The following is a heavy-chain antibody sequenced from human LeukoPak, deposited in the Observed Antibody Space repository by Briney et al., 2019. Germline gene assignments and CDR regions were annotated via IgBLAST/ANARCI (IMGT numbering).Heavy chain of an antibody. D-gene: IGHD3-3*01. J-gene: IGHJ6*03. CDR3: ARAGGYYDFWSGYYTSYYYYMDV. CDR1: GYTFTSYY. Sequence: ASVKVSCKASGYTFTSYYMHWVRHAPGQGLEWMGIINPSGGSTSYAQKFQGRVTMTRDTSTSTVYMELSSLRSEDTAVYYCARAGGYYDFWSGYYTSYYYYMDVWGKGTTVTVSS. V-gene: IGHV1-46*03. CDR2: INPSGGST.